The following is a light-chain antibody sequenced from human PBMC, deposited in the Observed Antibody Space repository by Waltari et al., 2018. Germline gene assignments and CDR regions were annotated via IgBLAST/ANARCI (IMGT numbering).Light chain of an antibody. CDR3: AAWDDSLGCALV. CDR2: SND. J-gene: IGLJ3*02. Sequence: QSVLTQPPSQSGTPGQRVTISCSGSRSNIGSYSVNWYQQLPGMAPRLLMHSNDWRPSGFPGRFSASHSCTSASLDIRGLQSEDGGDYYWAAWDDSLGCALVFGGGTKLTVL. CDR1: RSNIGSYS. V-gene: IGLV1-44*01.